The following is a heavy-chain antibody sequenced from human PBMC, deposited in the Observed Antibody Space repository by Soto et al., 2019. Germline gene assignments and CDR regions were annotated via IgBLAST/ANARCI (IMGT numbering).Heavy chain of an antibody. J-gene: IGHJ4*02. V-gene: IGHV3-23*01. CDR2: ISGGGGGT. CDR1: GFTFSSYG. CDR3: AKDKHNSGWSSFEY. Sequence: TGGSLRLSCAASGFTFSSYGMSWVRQAPGKGLEWVSVISGGGGGTNYADSVKGRFTISRDNSKNTLYLQMNSLRAEDTAVYYCAKDKHNSGWSSFEYWGQGTLVTVSS. D-gene: IGHD6-19*01.